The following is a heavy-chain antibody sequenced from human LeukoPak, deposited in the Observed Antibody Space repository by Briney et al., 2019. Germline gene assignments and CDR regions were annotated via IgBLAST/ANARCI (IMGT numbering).Heavy chain of an antibody. CDR3: ASWGAGGNS. V-gene: IGHV3-7*01. Sequence: PGGSLRLSCEASGFTLSTFWMNWVRQVPGKGLDWGANINPDGSGKRYVDSVKGRFIIARDNADDLLSLEMNGLRDEDTAVYYCASWGAGGNSWGQGTLVTVSS. D-gene: IGHD3-16*01. CDR2: INPDGSGK. CDR1: GFTLSTFW. J-gene: IGHJ4*02.